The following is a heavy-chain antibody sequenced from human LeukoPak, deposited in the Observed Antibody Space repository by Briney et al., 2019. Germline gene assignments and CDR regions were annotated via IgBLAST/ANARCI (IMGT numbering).Heavy chain of an antibody. CDR2: ISAYNGNT. J-gene: IGHJ4*02. V-gene: IGHV1-18*01. CDR1: GYTFTSYG. D-gene: IGHD3-3*01. CDR3: ARDRPVYYDFWSGYSPSFDY. Sequence: ASVKVSCKASGYTFTSYGISWVRQAPGQGLEWMGWISAYNGNTNYARKLQGRVTMTTDTSTSTAYMELRSLRSDDTAVYYCARDRPVYYDFWSGYSPSFDYWGQGTLVTVSS.